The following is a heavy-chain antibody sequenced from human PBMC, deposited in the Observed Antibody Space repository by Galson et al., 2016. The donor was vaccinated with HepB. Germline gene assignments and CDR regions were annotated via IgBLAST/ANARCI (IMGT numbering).Heavy chain of an antibody. Sequence: SLRLSCAASGFTFSSYAMSWVRQAPGKGLEWVSSSGSGGPTYYADSVKGRFTISRDNSKNTLFLQMHSLRADDTAVYYCAKSVLEYDILTGYYRRGAAYWGQGTLVTVSS. CDR3: AKSVLEYDILTGYYRRGAAY. V-gene: IGHV3-23*01. CDR1: GFTFSSYA. J-gene: IGHJ4*02. CDR2: SGSGGPT. D-gene: IGHD3-9*01.